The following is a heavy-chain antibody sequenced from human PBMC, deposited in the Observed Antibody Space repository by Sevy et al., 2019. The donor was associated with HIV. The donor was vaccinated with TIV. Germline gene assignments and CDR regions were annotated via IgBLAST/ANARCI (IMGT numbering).Heavy chain of an antibody. CDR2: IKQDGSEK. V-gene: IGHV3-7*01. Sequence: GGSLRLSCAASGFTFSSYWMSWVRQAPGKGLEWVANIKQDGSEKYYVDSVKGRFTISRDNAKNSLYLQMNSLRAEDTAVYYCARVEVVVAATAFDYWGQGTLVTVSS. J-gene: IGHJ4*02. CDR1: GFTFSSYW. D-gene: IGHD2-15*01. CDR3: ARVEVVVAATAFDY.